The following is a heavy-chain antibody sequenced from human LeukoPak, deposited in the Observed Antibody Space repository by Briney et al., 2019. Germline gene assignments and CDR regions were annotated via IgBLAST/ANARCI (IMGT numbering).Heavy chain of an antibody. CDR1: GFTFSSYA. V-gene: IGHV3-23*01. CDR3: ANGLRSGSYYDY. D-gene: IGHD3-10*01. CDR2: ISGSGGST. J-gene: IGHJ4*02. Sequence: PGGSLRLSCAASGFTFSSYAMSWVRQAPGKGLEWVSAISGSGGSTYYADSVKGRFTISRDNSKDTLYLQMNSLRAEDTDVYYCANGLRSGSYYDYWGQGTLVTVSS.